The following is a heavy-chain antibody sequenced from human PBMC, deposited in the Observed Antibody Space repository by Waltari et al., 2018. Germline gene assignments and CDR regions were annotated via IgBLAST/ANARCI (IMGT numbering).Heavy chain of an antibody. V-gene: IGHV3-30*18. CDR1: GFTFSGVTFSTFA. Sequence: QVQLVESGGGLVQPGRSLRLSCAASGFTFSGVTFSTFAMHWVRQAPGKGLERVAVISKDGNNKYYLYTVKGRFSIARDNSKDTLYRQMNNLRPVDTAMYYCVKDRWYWSSLCSEFDHWGQGVLGTGSS. J-gene: IGHJ4*02. CDR3: VKDRWYWSSLCSEFDH. CDR2: ISKDGNNK. D-gene: IGHD2-2*01.